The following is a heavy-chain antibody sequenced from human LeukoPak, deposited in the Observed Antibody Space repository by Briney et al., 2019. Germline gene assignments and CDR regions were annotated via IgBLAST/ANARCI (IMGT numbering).Heavy chain of an antibody. V-gene: IGHV4-30-4*01. CDR3: AREGRSNYGANAFDI. J-gene: IGHJ3*02. CDR2: IYYSGST. CDR1: GGSISSGDYY. D-gene: IGHD4-11*01. Sequence: SETLSLTCTVSGGSISSGDYYWSWIRQPPGKGLEWIGYIYYSGSTYYNPSLKSRVTISVDTSKNQFSLKLSSVTAADTAVYYCAREGRSNYGANAFDIWGQGTMVTVSS.